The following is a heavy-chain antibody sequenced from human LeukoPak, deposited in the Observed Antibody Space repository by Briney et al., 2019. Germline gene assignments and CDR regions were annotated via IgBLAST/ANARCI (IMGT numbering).Heavy chain of an antibody. J-gene: IGHJ3*01. D-gene: IGHD3-22*01. Sequence: QSGGSLRLSCAASGFTVSNNFMNWVRQAPGKGLEWVSYISSSGSTIYYADSVKGRFTISRDNAKNSLYLQMNSLRAEDTAVYYCARVLSGYYYDAFDFWGQGTMVTVSS. CDR3: ARVLSGYYYDAFDF. CDR2: ISSSGSTI. V-gene: IGHV3-48*04. CDR1: GFTVSNNF.